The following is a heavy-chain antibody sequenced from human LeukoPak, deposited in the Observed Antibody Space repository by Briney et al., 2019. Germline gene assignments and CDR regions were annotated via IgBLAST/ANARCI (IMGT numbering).Heavy chain of an antibody. D-gene: IGHD1-26*01. CDR2: IDPGDSDT. V-gene: IGHV5-51*03. J-gene: IGHJ5*02. Sequence: GGSLQISCQGSGSRFTSYWIGWVRQLPGKGLEGMGIIDPGDSDTRYSPSFQGQVTISADKSISTAYLQWSSLKASDTAMYYCARGSRSGREFDPWGQGTLVTVSS. CDR3: ARGSRSGREFDP. CDR1: GSRFTSYW.